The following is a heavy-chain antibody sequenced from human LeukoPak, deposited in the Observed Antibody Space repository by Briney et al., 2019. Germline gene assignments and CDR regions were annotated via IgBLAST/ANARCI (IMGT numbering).Heavy chain of an antibody. D-gene: IGHD1-26*01. CDR3: AKDLGGSYPHFDY. Sequence: GGSLRLSCAASGFTFNNYAMHWVRQAPGKGLQWVAVISYDGSNKYYADSVKGRFTISRDNSKNTLYLQMNSLRAEDTAVYYCAKDLGGSYPHFDYWGQGTLVTVSS. CDR2: ISYDGSNK. J-gene: IGHJ4*02. CDR1: GFTFNNYA. V-gene: IGHV3-30*04.